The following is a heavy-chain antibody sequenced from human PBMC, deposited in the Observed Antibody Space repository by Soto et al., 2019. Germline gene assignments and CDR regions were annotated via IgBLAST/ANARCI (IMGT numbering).Heavy chain of an antibody. D-gene: IGHD2-15*01. Sequence: EVQLLESGGGLVQPGGSLRLSCAASGFTFSNYAMSWVRQAPGKGLEWVSALSGSGAYTYYADSVKGRFTISRDNSKNTLFLQMNSLRAEDTAVYYCANGYCSGGCNGVDYRAGHWFDPWGQGTLVTVSS. J-gene: IGHJ5*02. V-gene: IGHV3-23*01. CDR3: ANGYCSGGCNGVDYRAGHWFDP. CDR2: LSGSGAYT. CDR1: GFTFSNYA.